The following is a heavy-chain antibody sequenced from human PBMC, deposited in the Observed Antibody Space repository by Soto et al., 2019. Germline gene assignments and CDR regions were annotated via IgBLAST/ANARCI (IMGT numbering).Heavy chain of an antibody. Sequence: QVQLQESGPGLVKPSQTLSLTCTVSGGSVITAGSYWSWIRHHPGKGLEWIGYIYYSGPTYYNPSLKSRVSMSVDTSNNQLSLKLTSVTAAHTAIYYCAREQLVTTSWRNWFDPWGQGILVTVSS. V-gene: IGHV4-31*03. CDR3: AREQLVTTSWRNWFDP. CDR2: IYYSGPT. J-gene: IGHJ5*02. CDR1: GGSVITAGSY. D-gene: IGHD2-2*01.